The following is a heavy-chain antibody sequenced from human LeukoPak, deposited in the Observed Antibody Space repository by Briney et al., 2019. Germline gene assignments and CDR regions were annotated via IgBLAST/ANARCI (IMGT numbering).Heavy chain of an antibody. J-gene: IGHJ1*01. V-gene: IGHV3-30*18. CDR1: GFTFSSYG. CDR3: AKAIANDYGDDEYFQH. D-gene: IGHD4-17*01. Sequence: GGSLRLSCAASGFTFSSYGMHWVRQAPGKGLEWVAVISYDGSNKYYADSVKGRFTISRDNPKNTLYLQMNNLRAEDTAVYYCAKAIANDYGDDEYFQHWGQGTLVTVSS. CDR2: ISYDGSNK.